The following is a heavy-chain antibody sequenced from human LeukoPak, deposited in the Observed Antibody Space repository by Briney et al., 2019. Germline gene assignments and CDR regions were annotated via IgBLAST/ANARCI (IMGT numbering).Heavy chain of an antibody. CDR3: ARLRGYSYGVNGFDI. V-gene: IGHV3-13*01. CDR2: IGTAHDA. CDR1: GFTFNDYD. Sequence: GGFLRLSCAASGFTFNDYDMHWVREITGKGLEWVSGIGTAHDAHYAGSVKGRFTIFRESATNSVYLQMNSLRDGDTAVYYCARLRGYSYGVNGFDIWGQGTMVTVSS. J-gene: IGHJ3*02. D-gene: IGHD5-18*01.